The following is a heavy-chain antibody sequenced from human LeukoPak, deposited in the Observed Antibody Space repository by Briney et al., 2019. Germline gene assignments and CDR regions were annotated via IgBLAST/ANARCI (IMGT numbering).Heavy chain of an antibody. CDR3: AKNFPGRPFDY. CDR1: GFTFSSYA. D-gene: IGHD1-14*01. J-gene: IGHJ4*02. V-gene: IGHV3-23*01. Sequence: GGSLRLSCAASGFTFSSYAMSWVRQAPGKGLEWLSTFGTGVDDTYYADSVKGRFIISRDNSKNTLYLQINSLRVGDTAIYYCAKNFPGRPFDYWGQGALVTVSS. CDR2: FGTGVDDT.